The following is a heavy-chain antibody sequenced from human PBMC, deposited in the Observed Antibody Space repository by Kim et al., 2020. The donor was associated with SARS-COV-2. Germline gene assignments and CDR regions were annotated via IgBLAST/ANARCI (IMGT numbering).Heavy chain of an antibody. CDR3: ARDFWSGPFDF. V-gene: IGHV3-11*01. CDR1: GFTFSDYY. CDR2: ISSSGRTI. J-gene: IGHJ4*02. D-gene: IGHD3-3*01. Sequence: GGSLRLSCAASGFTFSDYYMSWIRQAPGKGLEWLSYISSSGRTIYYADSVKGRFTISRDNVKNSLYLQMNSLRAEDTAVYYCARDFWSGPFDFWGQGTLVTVSS.